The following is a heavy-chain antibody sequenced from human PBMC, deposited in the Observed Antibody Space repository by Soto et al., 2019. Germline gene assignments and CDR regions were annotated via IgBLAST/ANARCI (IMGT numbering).Heavy chain of an antibody. Sequence: EVQLVESGGGLVQPGGSLRLSCVASGFTLSDHYMDWVRQAPGKGLEWVGRTRNKAHSYSTEYAASVKGRFIISRDDSENSLYLQMYSLKTDDTAMYYCVRVRGGGTYHFDYWGQGTLVTVSS. D-gene: IGHD3-10*01. J-gene: IGHJ4*02. CDR3: VRVRGGGTYHFDY. CDR1: GFTLSDHY. CDR2: TRNKAHSYST. V-gene: IGHV3-72*01.